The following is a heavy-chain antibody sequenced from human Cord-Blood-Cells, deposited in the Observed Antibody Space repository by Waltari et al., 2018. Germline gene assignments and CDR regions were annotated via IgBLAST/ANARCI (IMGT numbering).Heavy chain of an antibody. D-gene: IGHD3-10*01. Sequence: QVQLVQSGAEVKKPGASVKVSCKVSGYTLTELSMHWVRQAPGKGLEWMGGFGPENGETIYEQKFQGRVTMTEDTSTDTAYMELSSLRSEDTAVYYCATYGSGSWGEYIDYWGQGTLVTVSS. CDR3: ATYGSGSWGEYIDY. CDR2: FGPENGET. CDR1: GYTLTELS. J-gene: IGHJ4*02. V-gene: IGHV1-24*01.